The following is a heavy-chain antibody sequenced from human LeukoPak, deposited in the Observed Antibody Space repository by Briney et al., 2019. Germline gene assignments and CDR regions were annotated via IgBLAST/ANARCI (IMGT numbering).Heavy chain of an antibody. CDR2: IKHSGST. D-gene: IGHD4-17*01. J-gene: IGHJ5*02. CDR3: ARDSRYGDYNWFDP. Sequence: SETLSLTCAVYGGSFSGYYWSWIRQPPPGKGLEWIGEIKHSGSTNYNPSLKSRVIISVDTSKNQFSLKLSSVTAADTAVYYCARDSRYGDYNWFDPWGQGTLVTVSS. CDR1: GGSFSGYY. V-gene: IGHV4-34*01.